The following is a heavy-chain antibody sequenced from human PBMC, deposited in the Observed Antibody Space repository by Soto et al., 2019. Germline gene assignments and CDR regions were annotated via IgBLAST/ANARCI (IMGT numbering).Heavy chain of an antibody. V-gene: IGHV4-59*08. CDR2: IYHSGRT. Sequence: SETLSLTCSISGCSISDYQWNWIRQPPGKGLEWIGYIYHSGRTNYNPSLNSRVTISVDTSKNQFSLKLSSVTAADTAVYYCARTAHAPRYYYYYMDVWGKGTTVTVSS. CDR1: GCSISDYQ. CDR3: ARTAHAPRYYYYYMDV. J-gene: IGHJ6*03. D-gene: IGHD5-18*01.